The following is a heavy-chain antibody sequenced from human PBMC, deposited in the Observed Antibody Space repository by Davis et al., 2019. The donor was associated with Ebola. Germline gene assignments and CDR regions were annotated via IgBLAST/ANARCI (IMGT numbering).Heavy chain of an antibody. J-gene: IGHJ4*02. D-gene: IGHD2-15*01. CDR2: ISAYNGNT. CDR3: AREIGCSGGSCSHFDY. V-gene: IGHV1-18*01. Sequence: ASVKVSCKASGYTFTSYGISWVRQAPGQGLEWMGWISAYNGNTNYAQKLQGGVTMTRDTSISTAYMELSRLRSDDTAVYYCAREIGCSGGSCSHFDYWGQGTLVTVSS. CDR1: GYTFTSYG.